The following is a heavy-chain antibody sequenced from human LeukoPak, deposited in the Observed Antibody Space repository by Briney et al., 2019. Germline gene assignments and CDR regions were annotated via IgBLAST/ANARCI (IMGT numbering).Heavy chain of an antibody. CDR1: GYSFTSYW. CDR2: IYPGDSDT. Sequence: GESLKISCKGSGYSFTSYWIGWVRQMPGKGLEWMGIIYPGDSDTRYSPSFQGQVTISADKSISTAYLQWSSLKASDTAMYYCATTYSSSHSPLDDWGQGTLLTVSS. V-gene: IGHV5-51*01. CDR3: ATTYSSSHSPLDD. D-gene: IGHD6-6*01. J-gene: IGHJ4*02.